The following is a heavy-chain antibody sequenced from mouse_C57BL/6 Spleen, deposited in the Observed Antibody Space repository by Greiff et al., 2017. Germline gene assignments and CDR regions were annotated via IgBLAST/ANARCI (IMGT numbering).Heavy chain of an antibody. D-gene: IGHD2-3*01. CDR3: TVNGYYDY. J-gene: IGHJ2*01. Sequence: EVKLQESGGGLVQPGGSMKLSCVASGFTFSNYWMNWVRQSPEKGLEWVAQIRLKSDNYATHYAESVKGRFTISRDDSKSSVYLQMNNLRAEDTGIYYCTVNGYYDYWGQGTTLTVSS. V-gene: IGHV6-3*01. CDR2: IRLKSDNYAT. CDR1: GFTFSNYW.